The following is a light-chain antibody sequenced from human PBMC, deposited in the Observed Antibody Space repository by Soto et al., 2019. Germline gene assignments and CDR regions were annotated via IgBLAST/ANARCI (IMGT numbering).Light chain of an antibody. CDR3: QHYNSYSEA. CDR1: QTISSW. J-gene: IGKJ1*01. Sequence: IQMPQAPSTLSGSVGDRVTITGGASQTISSWLAWYQQKPGKAPKLLIYKASTLKSGVPSRFSGSGSGTEFTLTISSLQPDDFATYYCQHYNSYSEAFGQGTKVDIK. CDR2: KAS. V-gene: IGKV1-5*03.